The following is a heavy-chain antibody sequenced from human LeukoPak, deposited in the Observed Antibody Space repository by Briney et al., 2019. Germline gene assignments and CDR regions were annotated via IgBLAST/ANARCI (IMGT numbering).Heavy chain of an antibody. J-gene: IGHJ3*02. Sequence: PGGPLRLSCAASGFTFSSYAMSWVRQAPGKGLEWVSAISGSGGSTYYADSVKGRFTISRDNSKNTLFLQMNSLRAEDTAVYYCAKDQGIQLWALGTFDIWGQGTMVTVSS. CDR3: AKDQGIQLWALGTFDI. CDR1: GFTFSSYA. CDR2: ISGSGGST. V-gene: IGHV3-23*01. D-gene: IGHD5-18*01.